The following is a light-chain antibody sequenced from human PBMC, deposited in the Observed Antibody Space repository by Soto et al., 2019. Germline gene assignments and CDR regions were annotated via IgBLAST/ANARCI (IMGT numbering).Light chain of an antibody. CDR2: EVT. CDR3: SSDAGNYNYV. V-gene: IGLV2-8*01. Sequence: QSALTQPPYASGSPGQSVTIPCTGTSSDVGGYDHVSWYQQHPGKAPKLMIYEVTKRPAGVPDRFSGSKSGNTASLTVSGLQAEDEADYYCSSDAGNYNYVFGTGTKLTVL. J-gene: IGLJ1*01. CDR1: SSDVGGYDH.